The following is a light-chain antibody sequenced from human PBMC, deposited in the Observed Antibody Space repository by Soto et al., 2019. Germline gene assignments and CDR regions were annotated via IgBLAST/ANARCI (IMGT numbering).Light chain of an antibody. CDR2: GAS. CDR3: QQFGVSPT. Sequence: EIVLTQSPGTLSLSPGERATLSCRASQSVSSSYLAWYQQKPGQAPRLLIYGASSRATDIPDRFSGSGSGTDFNLTISKLEPEDFAVYYCQQFGVSPTFGGGTKVDI. V-gene: IGKV3-20*01. J-gene: IGKJ4*01. CDR1: QSVSSSY.